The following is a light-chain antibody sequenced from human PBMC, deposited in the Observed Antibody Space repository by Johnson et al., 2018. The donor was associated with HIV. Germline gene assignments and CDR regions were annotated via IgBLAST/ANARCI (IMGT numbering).Light chain of an antibody. CDR2: DDN. CDR1: TSNIGNNY. Sequence: QSVLTQPPSVSATPGQKVTISCSGSTSNIGNNYVSWYQQFPGAAPKLLIYDDNKRPSRIPDRFSASESGTSATLGITGLQTGDEADYYCGAWDSSLSAHYGFGTGTKVTVL. V-gene: IGLV1-51*01. J-gene: IGLJ1*01. CDR3: GAWDSSLSAHYG.